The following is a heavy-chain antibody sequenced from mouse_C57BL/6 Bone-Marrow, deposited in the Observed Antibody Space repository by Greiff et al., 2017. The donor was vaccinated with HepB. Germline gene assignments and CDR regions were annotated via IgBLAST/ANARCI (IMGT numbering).Heavy chain of an antibody. J-gene: IGHJ4*01. CDR1: GFTFSDYY. CDR2: ISNGGGST. CDR3: ARHNYSNYLYYAMDY. V-gene: IGHV5-12*01. D-gene: IGHD2-5*01. Sequence: EVQVVESGGGLVQPGGSLKLSCAASGFTFSDYYMYWVRQTPEKRLEWVAYISNGGGSTYYPDTVKGRFTISRDNAKNTLYLQMSRLKSEDTVMYYCARHNYSNYLYYAMDYWGQGTSVTVSS.